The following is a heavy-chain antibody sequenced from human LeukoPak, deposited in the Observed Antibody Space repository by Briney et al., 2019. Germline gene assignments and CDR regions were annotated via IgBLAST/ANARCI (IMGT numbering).Heavy chain of an antibody. CDR1: GGSISSYN. D-gene: IGHD6-13*01. V-gene: IGHV4-59*08. Sequence: SETLSLTCTVSGGSISSYNWSWIRQPPGKGLEWIGYIYYSGSTNYNPSLKSRVTMSVDTSKNQFSLKLSSVTAADTAAYYCARVCIAGYYYYGMDVWGQGTTVTVSS. CDR2: IYYSGST. J-gene: IGHJ6*02. CDR3: ARVCIAGYYYYGMDV.